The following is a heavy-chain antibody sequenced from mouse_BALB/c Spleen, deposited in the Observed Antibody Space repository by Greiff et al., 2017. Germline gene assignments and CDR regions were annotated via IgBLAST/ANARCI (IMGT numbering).Heavy chain of an antibody. CDR2: ISYSGST. V-gene: IGHV3-2*02. CDR1: GYSITSDYA. Sequence: ESGPGLVKPSQSLSLTCTVTGYSITSDYAWNWIRQFPGNKLEWMGYISYSGSTSYNPSLKSRISITRDTSKNQFFLQLNSVTTEDTATYYCAREATGGFAYWGQGTLVTVSA. J-gene: IGHJ3*01. CDR3: AREATGGFAY. D-gene: IGHD3-2*02.